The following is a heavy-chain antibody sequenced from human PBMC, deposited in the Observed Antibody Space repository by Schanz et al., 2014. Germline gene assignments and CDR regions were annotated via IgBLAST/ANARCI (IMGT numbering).Heavy chain of an antibody. J-gene: IGHJ4*02. V-gene: IGHV3-23*04. CDR3: ARAHGNNWYGKGLDY. D-gene: IGHD1-1*01. CDR2: ISGSGGST. Sequence: VQLVESGGGVVQPGGSLRLSCAASGFTFSSYAMSWVRQAPGKGLEWVSGISGSGGSTYYADSVKGRFTISRDNSKNTLYLQMNSLRADDTAVYFCARAHGNNWYGKGLDYWGQGTQXTVSS. CDR1: GFTFSSYA.